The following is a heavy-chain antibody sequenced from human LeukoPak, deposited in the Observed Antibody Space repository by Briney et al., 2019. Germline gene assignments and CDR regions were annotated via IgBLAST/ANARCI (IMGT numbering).Heavy chain of an antibody. CDR1: GGSFSGYY. CDR3: ARASSSSLFDY. CDR2: INHSGST. Sequence: KTSETLSLTCAVYGGSFSGYYWSWIRQPPRKGLEWIGEINHSGSTNYNPSLKSRVTISVDTSKNQFSLKLSSVTAADTAVYYCARASSSSLFDYWGQGTLVTVSS. D-gene: IGHD6-6*01. J-gene: IGHJ4*02. V-gene: IGHV4-34*01.